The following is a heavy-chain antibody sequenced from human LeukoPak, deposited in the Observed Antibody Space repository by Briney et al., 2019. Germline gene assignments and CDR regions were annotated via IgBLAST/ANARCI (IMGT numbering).Heavy chain of an antibody. V-gene: IGHV4-59*08. CDR2: IYYSGST. J-gene: IGHJ4*02. Sequence: SETLSLTCTVSGGSISSYYWSWIRQPPGKGLEGIGYIYYSGSTNYNPSLKSGVTISVDTSKNQFSLKLSSVTAADTAVYYCARTSYYYGSGSYSFDYWGQGTLVTVSS. CDR3: ARTSYYYGSGSYSFDY. CDR1: GGSISSYY. D-gene: IGHD3-10*01.